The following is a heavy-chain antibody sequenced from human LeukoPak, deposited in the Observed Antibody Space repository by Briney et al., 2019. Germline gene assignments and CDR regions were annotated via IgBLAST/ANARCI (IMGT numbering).Heavy chain of an antibody. CDR3: ARVTVLMVYATNWFDP. CDR2: INHSGST. CDR1: GGSFSGYY. J-gene: IGHJ5*02. D-gene: IGHD2-8*01. Sequence: SETLSLTCAVYGGSFSGYYWSWIRQPPGKGLEWIGEINHSGSTNYNPSLKSRVTISVDTSKNQFSLKLSSVTAADTAVYYCARVTVLMVYATNWFDPWGQGTLVTVSS. V-gene: IGHV4-34*01.